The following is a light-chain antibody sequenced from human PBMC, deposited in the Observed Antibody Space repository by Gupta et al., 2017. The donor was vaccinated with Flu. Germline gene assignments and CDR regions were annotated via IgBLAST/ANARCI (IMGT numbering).Light chain of an antibody. CDR2: KAS. CDR1: QSISSW. J-gene: IGKJ4*01. V-gene: IGKV1-5*03. Sequence: DIQMTQSPSTLSASIGDRLTITCRASQSISSWLAWYQQKPGKAPKLLIYKASSLESGVPSRFSGSGSGTDFTLTISSLRPDDFATYYCQQYDNYPLTFGGGTKVEMK. CDR3: QQYDNYPLT.